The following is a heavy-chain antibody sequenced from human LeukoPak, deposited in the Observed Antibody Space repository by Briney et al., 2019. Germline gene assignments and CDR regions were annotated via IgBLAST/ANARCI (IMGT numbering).Heavy chain of an antibody. J-gene: IGHJ4*02. Sequence: ASVKVSCKASGYTFTSYGISWVRQAPGQGLEWMGWISAYNGNTNYAQKLQGRVTMTTDTSTSTAYMELRSLRSDDTAVYYCARDTYYDYVWGSYLIGYYFDYWGQGTLVTVSS. CDR3: ARDTYYDYVWGSYLIGYYFDY. D-gene: IGHD3-16*02. CDR2: ISAYNGNT. V-gene: IGHV1-18*01. CDR1: GYTFTSYG.